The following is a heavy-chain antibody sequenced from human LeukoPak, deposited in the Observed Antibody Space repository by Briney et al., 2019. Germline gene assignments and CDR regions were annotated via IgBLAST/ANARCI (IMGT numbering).Heavy chain of an antibody. V-gene: IGHV4-59*01. D-gene: IGHD3-22*01. J-gene: IGHJ3*02. Sequence: SETLFLTCTVSGGSISSYYWNWIRQPPGKGLEWIGSIYYSGSTNYNPSLKSRVTMSVDTSKNQFSLKLSSVTAADTAVYYCAGFYDSSAYYGAFDIWGQGTMVTVSS. CDR2: IYYSGST. CDR3: AGFYDSSAYYGAFDI. CDR1: GGSISSYY.